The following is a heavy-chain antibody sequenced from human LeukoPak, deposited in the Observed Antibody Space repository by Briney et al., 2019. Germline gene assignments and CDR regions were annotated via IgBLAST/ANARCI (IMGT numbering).Heavy chain of an antibody. Sequence: PGGSLRLSCAASEFTFSNFDIHWVRQAPGKGLEWVAFIRFDGSNKQYADSVKGRFTISRDKSKSTLDLQMNSLRTEDTAVYYCVRPTGSGAYDIWGQGTMVTVSS. CDR1: EFTFSNFD. CDR3: VRPTGSGAYDI. J-gene: IGHJ3*02. CDR2: IRFDGSNK. D-gene: IGHD6-19*01. V-gene: IGHV3-30*02.